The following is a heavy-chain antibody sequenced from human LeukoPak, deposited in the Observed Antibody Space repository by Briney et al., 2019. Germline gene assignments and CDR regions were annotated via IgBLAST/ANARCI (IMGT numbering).Heavy chain of an antibody. D-gene: IGHD6-13*01. CDR3: AKASSYSSTSSAYFDY. CDR1: GFTFSSDG. J-gene: IGHJ4*02. CDR2: ISGSGGST. V-gene: IGHV3-23*01. Sequence: RGTLRLSCAASGFTFSSDGMSCVRHAPRKGLEWVSPISGSGGSTYYADSVKGRFTISRDNSKNTLYLQMNSLRTEDMALYYCAKASSYSSTSSAYFDYWGQGTLVSVSS.